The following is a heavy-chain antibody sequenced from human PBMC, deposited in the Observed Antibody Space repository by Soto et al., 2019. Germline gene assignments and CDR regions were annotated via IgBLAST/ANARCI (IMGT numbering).Heavy chain of an antibody. CDR1: GFTFSSYA. CDR3: AKSVGSYPKVTTL. Sequence: EVQLLESGGGLVQPGGSLRLSCAASGFTFSSYAMSWVRQAPGKGLEWVSAISGSGGSTYYADSMKGRFTISRDNSKNTLYLQMDSLRAEDTAVYYCAKSVGSYPKVTTLWGQETLVSVS. V-gene: IGHV3-23*01. CDR2: ISGSGGST. D-gene: IGHD4-4*01. J-gene: IGHJ4*02.